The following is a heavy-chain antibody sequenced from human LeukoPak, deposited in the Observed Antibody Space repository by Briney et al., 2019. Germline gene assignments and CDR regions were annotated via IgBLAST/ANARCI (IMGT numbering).Heavy chain of an antibody. D-gene: IGHD2-2*01. Sequence: PSETLSLNCTVSGGSISNYYWNWIRQPPGKGLEWIGYIYYSGSTNYNPSLKSRVTISVDTSKNQFSLKLSSMTAADTAVYYCARSDCSTTSCVAYYGMDVWGQGTTVTVSS. CDR1: GGSISNYY. V-gene: IGHV4-59*08. CDR2: IYYSGST. J-gene: IGHJ6*02. CDR3: ARSDCSTTSCVAYYGMDV.